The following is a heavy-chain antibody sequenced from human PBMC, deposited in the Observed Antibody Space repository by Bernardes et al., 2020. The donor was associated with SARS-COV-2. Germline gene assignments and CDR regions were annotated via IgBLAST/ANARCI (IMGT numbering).Heavy chain of an antibody. CDR3: AKPYSTGWYELDS. J-gene: IGHJ4*02. Sequence: SLRLSCAASGFTLSFYAMSWVRQAPGKGLQWVAAISGGGGTTYYTDSVKGRFTISRDNSRNALYLQMNSLGADDTAVYYCAKPYSTGWYELDSWGQGTLVTVSS. V-gene: IGHV3-23*01. D-gene: IGHD6-19*01. CDR2: ISGGGGTT. CDR1: GFTLSFYA.